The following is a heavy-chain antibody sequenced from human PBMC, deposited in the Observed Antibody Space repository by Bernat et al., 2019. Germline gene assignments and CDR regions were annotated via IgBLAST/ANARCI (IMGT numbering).Heavy chain of an antibody. CDR1: GDSVSSNSAA. J-gene: IGHJ6*03. CDR3: ARGARFRDYFMDV. Sequence: QVQLQQSGPGLVKPSQTLSLTCAISGDSVSSNSAAWNWIRQSPSRGLEWLGRTYYRSKWSDNYAVSVKRRITINRDTSKNQFSLQLNSVTPEDTAVYYCARGARFRDYFMDVWGKGTTVTVSS. CDR2: TYYRSKWSD. V-gene: IGHV6-1*01. D-gene: IGHD5-24*01.